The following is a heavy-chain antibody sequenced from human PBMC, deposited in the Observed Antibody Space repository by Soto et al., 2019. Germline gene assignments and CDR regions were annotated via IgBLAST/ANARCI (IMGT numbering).Heavy chain of an antibody. Sequence: PSETLSLTCTVSGGSISSYYWSWIRQPAGKGLEWIGRIYTSGSTNYNPSLKSRVTMSVDTSKNQFSLKLSSVTAADTAVYYCARDPTYYYDSSGIPQAFDIWGQGTMVTVS. J-gene: IGHJ3*02. CDR2: IYTSGST. D-gene: IGHD3-22*01. CDR1: GGSISSYY. V-gene: IGHV4-4*07. CDR3: ARDPTYYYDSSGIPQAFDI.